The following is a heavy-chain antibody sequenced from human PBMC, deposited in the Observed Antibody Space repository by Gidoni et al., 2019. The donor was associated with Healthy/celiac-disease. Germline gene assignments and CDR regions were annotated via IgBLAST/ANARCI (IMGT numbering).Heavy chain of an antibody. CDR3: AKVTAYSSGWSCFDY. D-gene: IGHD6-19*01. V-gene: IGHV3-23*01. Sequence: EVQLLEAGGGLVQPGGSLRLACAASGCTFSSYAMSWVRQAPGKGLEWVSAISGSGGSTYYADSVKGRFTISRDNSKNTLYLQMNSLRAEDTAVYYCAKVTAYSSGWSCFDYWGQGTLVTVSS. CDR1: GCTFSSYA. J-gene: IGHJ4*02. CDR2: ISGSGGST.